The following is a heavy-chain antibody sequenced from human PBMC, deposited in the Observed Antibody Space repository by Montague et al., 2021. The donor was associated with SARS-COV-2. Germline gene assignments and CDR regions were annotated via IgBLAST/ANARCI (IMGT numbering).Heavy chain of an antibody. CDR3: ARGQIVVVAAAIGLLRQYYYYCYMDV. CDR2: INHSGST. D-gene: IGHD2-2*01. CDR1: GGSFSGYY. V-gene: IGHV4-34*01. J-gene: IGHJ6*03. Sequence: SETLSLTCAVCGGSFSGYYWRWFRHQPGKELVWFGEINHSGSTTXNPSLKSPVTISVDTSKNQFSLKLSSVTAADTVVYYCARGQIVVVAAAIGLLRQYYYYCYMDVWGKGTTVTVSS.